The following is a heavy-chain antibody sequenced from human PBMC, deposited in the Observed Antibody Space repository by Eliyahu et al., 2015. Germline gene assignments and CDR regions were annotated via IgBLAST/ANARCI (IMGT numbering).Heavy chain of an antibody. CDR2: IYWDDDK. CDR3: AHSVTSWSYYGSPLRSGFDY. J-gene: IGHJ4*02. D-gene: IGHD3-10*01. CDR1: GFSLSTSGVG. Sequence: QITLKESGPTLVKPTQTLTLTCTFSGFSLSTSGVGVGWIRQPPGKALEWLALIYWDDDKRYSPSLKSRLTITKDTSKNQVVLTMTNMDPVDTATNYCAHSVTSWSYYGSPLRSGFDYWGQGTLVTVSS. V-gene: IGHV2-5*02.